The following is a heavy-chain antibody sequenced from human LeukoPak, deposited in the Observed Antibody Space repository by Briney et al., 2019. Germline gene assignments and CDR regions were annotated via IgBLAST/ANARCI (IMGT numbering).Heavy chain of an antibody. CDR2: ISSSGSTI. CDR1: GFAFSDYY. CDR3: ARDDYVWGSYSEGLFDP. J-gene: IGHJ5*02. V-gene: IGHV3-11*01. Sequence: GGSLRLSYAASGFAFSDYYMSWIRQAPGKGLEGVSYISSSGSTIYYAESVEGRFTISRDNAKNSLYLQMNSLRAEDTAVYYCARDDYVWGSYSEGLFDPWGQGTLVTVSS. D-gene: IGHD3-16*01.